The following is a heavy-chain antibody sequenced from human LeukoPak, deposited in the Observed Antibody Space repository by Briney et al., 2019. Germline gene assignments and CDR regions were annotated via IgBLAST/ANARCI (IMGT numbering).Heavy chain of an antibody. CDR3: ARGGAIAARNFDY. Sequence: PGGSLRLSCAASGFTFDDYAMHWVRQAPGKGLEWVSAISGSGSSTYYADSVKGRFTISRDNSKNTLYLQMNSLRAEDTAVYYCARGGAIAARNFDYWGQGTLVTVSS. V-gene: IGHV3-23*01. D-gene: IGHD6-6*01. CDR1: GFTFDDYA. CDR2: ISGSGSST. J-gene: IGHJ4*02.